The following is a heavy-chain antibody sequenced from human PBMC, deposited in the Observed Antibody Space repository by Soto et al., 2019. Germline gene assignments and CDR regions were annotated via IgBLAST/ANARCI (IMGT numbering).Heavy chain of an antibody. CDR1: GFTFSSYG. J-gene: IGHJ5*02. CDR2: IWYDGSNK. Sequence: QVQLVESGGGVVQPGRSLRLSCAASGFTFSSYGMHWVRQAPGKGLEWVAVIWYDGSNKYYADSVKGRFTISRDNSKNTLYLQMNSLRAEDTAVYYCARDMARLVGELLYWFDPWGQGTLVTVSS. CDR3: ARDMARLVGELLYWFDP. V-gene: IGHV3-33*01. D-gene: IGHD2-2*01.